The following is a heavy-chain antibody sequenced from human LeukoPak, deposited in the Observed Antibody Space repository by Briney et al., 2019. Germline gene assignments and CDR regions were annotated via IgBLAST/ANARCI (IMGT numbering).Heavy chain of an antibody. J-gene: IGHJ4*02. CDR3: ARLRSGYDSADY. CDR2: IHPESGGT. Sequence: ASVKVSCKASVYKFTDYSMHWVRQAPGRGPEWMGWIHPESGGTNSAPEFQGRVTMTRDTSISTVYMELSRLGSDDTAVYYCARLRSGYDSADYWGQGTLVTVSS. D-gene: IGHD5-12*01. V-gene: IGHV1-2*02. CDR1: VYKFTDYS.